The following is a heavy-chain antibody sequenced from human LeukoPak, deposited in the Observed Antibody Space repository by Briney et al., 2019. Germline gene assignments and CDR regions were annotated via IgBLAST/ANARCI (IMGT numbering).Heavy chain of an antibody. CDR1: GFTFSNAW. CDR3: ARDGSSSWTNWFDP. J-gene: IGHJ5*02. Sequence: PGGSLRLSCAASGFTFSNAWMSWVRQAPGKGLEWVGRIKSKTDGGTTDYAAPVKGRFTISRDDSKNTLYLQMNSLKTENTAVYYCARDGSSSWTNWFDPWGQGTLVTVSS. V-gene: IGHV3-15*01. CDR2: IKSKTDGGTT. D-gene: IGHD6-13*01.